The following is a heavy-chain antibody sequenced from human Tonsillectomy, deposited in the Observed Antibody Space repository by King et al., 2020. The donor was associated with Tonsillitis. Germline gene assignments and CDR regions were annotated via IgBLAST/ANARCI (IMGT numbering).Heavy chain of an antibody. D-gene: IGHD3-9*01. CDR1: GGSFSNYY. CDR3: SRSPTNLDWSPSGDY. CDR2: INHSGSS. J-gene: IGHJ4*01. Sequence: QVQLQQWGAGLLKPSETLSLTCAVYGGSFSNYYWSWIRQPPGKGLEWIGEINHSGSSNYNPSLKSRVTISVDTSKNQFSLNLNSVTAADTAVYYWSRSPTNLDWSPSGDYWGQEPWSPSPQ. V-gene: IGHV4-34*01.